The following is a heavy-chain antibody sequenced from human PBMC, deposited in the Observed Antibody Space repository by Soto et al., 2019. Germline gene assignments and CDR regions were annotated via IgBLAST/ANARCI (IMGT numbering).Heavy chain of an antibody. CDR3: ARRGWEQTHAYGMDV. V-gene: IGHV1-69*06. J-gene: IGHJ6*02. CDR1: GGTFSSYA. Sequence: SVKVSCKASGGTFSSYAISWVRQAPGQGLEWMGGIIPIFGTANYAQKFQGRVTITADKSTSTAYMELSSLRSEDTAVYYCARRGWEQTHAYGMDVWGQGTTVTVSS. CDR2: IIPIFGTA. D-gene: IGHD1-26*01.